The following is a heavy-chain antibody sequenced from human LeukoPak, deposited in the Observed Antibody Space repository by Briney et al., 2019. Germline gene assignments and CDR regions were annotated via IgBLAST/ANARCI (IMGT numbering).Heavy chain of an antibody. CDR1: GFTFSSYS. D-gene: IGHD3-10*01. CDR3: ARAQTYYGSGSYLY. Sequence: GGSLRLSCAASGFTFSSYSMNWVRQAPGKGLEWVSYISSSSSTVYYADSLKGRFTISRANAKSSLYLQMNSLRDEDTAVYYCARAQTYYGSGSYLYWGQGTLVTVSS. V-gene: IGHV3-48*02. J-gene: IGHJ4*02. CDR2: ISSSSSTV.